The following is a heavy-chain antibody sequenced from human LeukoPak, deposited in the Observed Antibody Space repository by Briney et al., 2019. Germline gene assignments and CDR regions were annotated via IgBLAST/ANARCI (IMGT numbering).Heavy chain of an antibody. J-gene: IGHJ4*02. CDR1: GYTFTGYY. D-gene: IGHD1-26*01. CDR2: INPNSGGT. V-gene: IGHV1-2*02. Sequence: GASVKVSCKASGYTFTGYYMHWVRQAPGQGLEWMGWINPNSGGTNYAQKFQGRVTMTRDTSTSTVYMEVSSLRSEDTAVYYCARDVLVGATLYYFDYWGQGTLVTVSS. CDR3: ARDVLVGATLYYFDY.